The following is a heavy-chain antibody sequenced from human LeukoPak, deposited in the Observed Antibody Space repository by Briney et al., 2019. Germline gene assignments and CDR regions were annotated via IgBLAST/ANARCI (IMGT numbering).Heavy chain of an antibody. CDR2: MSYNGSDK. J-gene: IGHJ4*02. D-gene: IGHD2-2*01. CDR3: AKSGCSFPSCYLNS. Sequence: GGSLRLSCAASGFPFSTYGMQWVRQAPGKGLEWVAVMSYNGSDKYYADSVKGRFTMSRDNSKNMLYLQMNSLRPEDTAVYYCAKSGCSFPSCYLNSWGQGTLAIVSS. CDR1: GFPFSTYG. V-gene: IGHV3-30*18.